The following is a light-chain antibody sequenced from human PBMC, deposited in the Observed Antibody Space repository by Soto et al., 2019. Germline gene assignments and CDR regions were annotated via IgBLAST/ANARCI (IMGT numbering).Light chain of an antibody. J-gene: IGKJ1*01. CDR2: KAS. Sequence: DIQMTQSPSTLSASVGDRVTITCRASERISSWLAWYQQKPGKAAKLLIDKASFLESGVPSRLRGSGSGTELTLTISSLQPDDFATYYCQQYDTYPWTFGQATKVDIK. V-gene: IGKV1-5*03. CDR3: QQYDTYPWT. CDR1: ERISSW.